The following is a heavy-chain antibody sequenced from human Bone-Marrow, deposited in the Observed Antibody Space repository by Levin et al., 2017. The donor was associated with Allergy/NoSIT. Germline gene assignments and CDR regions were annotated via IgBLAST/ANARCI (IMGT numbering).Heavy chain of an antibody. CDR2: LLLLLLSP. D-gene: IGHD3-10*01. V-gene: IGHV3-11*05. J-gene: IGHJ4*02. CDR3: ARDRYYGSGSYYKGRSLDY. CDR1: GFTFSDYY. Sequence: SLRLSCAASGFTFSDYYMSWIRQAPGKGLEWFSSLLLLLLSPPYADSVKGRFTISRDNAKNSLYLQMNSLRAEDTAVYYCARDRYYGSGSYYKGRSLDYWGQGTLVTVSS.